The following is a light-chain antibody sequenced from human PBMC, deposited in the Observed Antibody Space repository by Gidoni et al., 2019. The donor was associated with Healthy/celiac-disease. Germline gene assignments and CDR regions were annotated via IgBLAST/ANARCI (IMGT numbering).Light chain of an antibody. Sequence: LTQSPGTLSLSPGERATLSCRASQSVSSSYLAWYQQKPGQAPRLLIYGASSRATGIPDRFSGSGSGTDFTLTISRLEPEDFAVYYCQQSGSSPNTFGQGTKLEIK. CDR3: QQSGSSPNT. CDR2: GAS. V-gene: IGKV3-20*01. J-gene: IGKJ2*01. CDR1: QSVSSSY.